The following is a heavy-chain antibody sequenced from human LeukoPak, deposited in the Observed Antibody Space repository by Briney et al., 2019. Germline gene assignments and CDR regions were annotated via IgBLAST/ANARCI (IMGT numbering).Heavy chain of an antibody. CDR3: ARPGVCINTICYNGMAAFDI. Sequence: GESLKISCKGSGYSFTTYWIGWVRQMPGKGLEWMGSIYPGDSDTRYSPSFQGQVTISADKSISTAYLQWSSLKASDTAMYYCARPGVCINTICYNGMAAFDIWGQGTKVTVSS. V-gene: IGHV5-51*01. D-gene: IGHD2-2*02. CDR2: IYPGDSDT. J-gene: IGHJ3*02. CDR1: GYSFTTYW.